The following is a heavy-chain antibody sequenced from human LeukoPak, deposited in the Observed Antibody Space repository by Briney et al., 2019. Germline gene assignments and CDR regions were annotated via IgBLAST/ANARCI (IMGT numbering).Heavy chain of an antibody. CDR1: GGSINNYY. V-gene: IGHV4-4*07. Sequence: SETLSLTCTVSGGSINNYYWSWIRQPAGKGLEWIGRIYTRGSTNYNPSLKSRVTMSVDTSKKQFSLKLSYVTAADTAVYYCARGRYCSADICSGGDAFDIWGQGTMVSVSS. CDR3: ARGRYCSADICSGGDAFDI. J-gene: IGHJ3*02. D-gene: IGHD2-15*01. CDR2: IYTRGST.